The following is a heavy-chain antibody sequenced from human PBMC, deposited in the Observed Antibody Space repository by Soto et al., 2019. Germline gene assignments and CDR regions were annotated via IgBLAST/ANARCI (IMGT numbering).Heavy chain of an antibody. D-gene: IGHD3-10*01. CDR2: ISAYNGNT. V-gene: IGHV1-18*01. J-gene: IGHJ4*02. CDR1: GYTFISYG. Sequence: QVQLVQSGAEVKKPGASVKVSCKASGYTFISYGISWVRQAPGQGLEWMGWISAYNGNTNYAQKIPGRVNMTTDSATTTAYMELRSLRSDDTAVYYCARDFRAGIYYGSGSSIDSWGQGTLVTVSS. CDR3: ARDFRAGIYYGSGSSIDS.